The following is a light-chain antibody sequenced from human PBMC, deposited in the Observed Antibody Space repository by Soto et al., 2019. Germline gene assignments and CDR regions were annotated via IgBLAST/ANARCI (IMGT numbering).Light chain of an antibody. CDR2: EVT. J-gene: IGLJ2*01. V-gene: IGLV2-8*01. CDR3: SSYAGSNNLL. CDR1: SSDVGAYNY. Sequence: QSALTQPPSASGSPGQSVTISCTGTSSDVGAYNYVSWYQQHPGKAPKLMIYEVTKRPSGVPDRFSGSKFGSTASLTVSGLQADDEADYFCSSYAGSNNLLFGGGTKLTVL.